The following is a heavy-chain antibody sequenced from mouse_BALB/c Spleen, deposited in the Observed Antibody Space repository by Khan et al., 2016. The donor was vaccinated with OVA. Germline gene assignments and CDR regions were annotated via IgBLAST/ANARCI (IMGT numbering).Heavy chain of an antibody. Sequence: VQLKESGPGLVKPSQSLSLICTVTGYSITSDYAWNWIRQFPGNKLEWMGFISYSGNTNYNPSLKSRISITRDTSKNQFFLQLNSVTTEDTATYYGARVYGGDFDYWGQGTTLTVSS. CDR2: ISYSGNT. CDR1: GYSITSDYA. D-gene: IGHD1-1*01. J-gene: IGHJ2*01. V-gene: IGHV3-2*02. CDR3: ARVYGGDFDY.